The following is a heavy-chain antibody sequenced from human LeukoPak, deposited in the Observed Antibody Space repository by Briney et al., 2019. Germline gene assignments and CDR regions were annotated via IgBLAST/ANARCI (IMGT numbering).Heavy chain of an antibody. Sequence: SETLSLTCAVYGGSFSGYYWSWIRQPPGKGLEWIGEINHSGSTNYNPSLKSRVTISVDTSKNQFSLKLSSVTAADTAVYYCARGLAFDIWGQGTVVTVSS. CDR1: GGSFSGYY. J-gene: IGHJ3*02. V-gene: IGHV4-34*01. CDR3: ARGLAFDI. CDR2: INHSGST.